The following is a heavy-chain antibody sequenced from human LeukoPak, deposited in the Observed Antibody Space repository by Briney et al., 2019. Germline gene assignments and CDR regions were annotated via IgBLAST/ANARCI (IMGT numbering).Heavy chain of an antibody. CDR3: ARGPGDYVWGSYRYRQYFDY. CDR1: GGSFSGYY. D-gene: IGHD3-16*02. Sequence: SETLSLTCAVYGGSFSGYYWSWIRQPPGKGLEWIGEINHSGSTNYNPSLKSRVTISVDTSKNQFSLKLSSVTAADTAVYYCARGPGDYVWGSYRYRQYFDYWGQGTLATVSS. V-gene: IGHV4-34*01. J-gene: IGHJ4*02. CDR2: INHSGST.